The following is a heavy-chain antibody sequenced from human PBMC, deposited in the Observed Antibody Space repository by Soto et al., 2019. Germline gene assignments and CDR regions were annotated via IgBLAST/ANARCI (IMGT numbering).Heavy chain of an antibody. CDR2: VYHTGST. J-gene: IGHJ4*02. V-gene: IGHV4-59*01. Sequence: SKTIYIRSTVSGDSSDSSYWRWVRQSPGKGLEWIGYVYHTGSTNYNPSLKSRVTISLDTSKSQFSLNLTSLTTADTAVDFCARGCILYSNGASGSGLLDYWGQ. CDR1: GDSSDSSY. D-gene: IGHD2-8*01. CDR3: ARGCILYSNGASGSGLLDY.